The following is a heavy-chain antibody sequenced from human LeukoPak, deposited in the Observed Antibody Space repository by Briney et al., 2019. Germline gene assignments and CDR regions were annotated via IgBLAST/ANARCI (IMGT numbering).Heavy chain of an antibody. D-gene: IGHD6-6*01. CDR1: GFTFDDYT. CDR3: AKDASSARPLDIRYYYYYMDV. Sequence: GGSLRLSCAASGFTFDDYTMHWVRQAPGKGLEWVSLISWDGGSTYYADSVKGRFTISRDNSKNSLYLQMNSLRTEDTALYYCAKDASSARPLDIRYYYYYMDVWGKGTTVTISS. V-gene: IGHV3-43*01. CDR2: ISWDGGST. J-gene: IGHJ6*03.